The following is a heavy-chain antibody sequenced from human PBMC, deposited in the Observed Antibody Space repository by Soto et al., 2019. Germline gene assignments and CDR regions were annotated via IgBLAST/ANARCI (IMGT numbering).Heavy chain of an antibody. CDR1: GFTFSSYR. J-gene: IGHJ4*02. Sequence: GGSLRLSCAASGFTFSSYRMNWVRQAPGKGLEWVSSISSSSSYIYYADSVKGRFTIPRDNAKNSLYLQMNSLRAEDTAVYYCASYMVRGVIRPDPFDYWGQGTLVTVSS. D-gene: IGHD3-10*01. V-gene: IGHV3-21*01. CDR2: ISSSSSYI. CDR3: ASYMVRGVIRPDPFDY.